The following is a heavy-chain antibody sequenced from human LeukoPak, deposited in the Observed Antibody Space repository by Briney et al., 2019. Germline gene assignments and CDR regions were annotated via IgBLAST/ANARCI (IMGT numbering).Heavy chain of an antibody. Sequence: SETLSLTCAVYGGSFSGYYWSWIRQPPGKGLEWIGEINHSGSTNYNPSLKSRVTISVDSSKNQFSLKLSSVTAADTAVYYCASGLGPNCSSTSCYLNWFDPWGQGTLVTVSS. CDR2: INHSGST. CDR1: GGSFSGYY. J-gene: IGHJ5*02. D-gene: IGHD2-2*01. CDR3: ASGLGPNCSSTSCYLNWFDP. V-gene: IGHV4-34*01.